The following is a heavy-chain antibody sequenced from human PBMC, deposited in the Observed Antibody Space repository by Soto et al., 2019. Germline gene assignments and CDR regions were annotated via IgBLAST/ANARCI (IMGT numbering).Heavy chain of an antibody. Sequence: QVQLQESGPGLVKPSETLSLTCTVSGGSVSSGSYYWIWIRQPPGKGLEWIGYIYYSGSTNYNPYLKMRASISLDTAKNQFSLKLSSVTAADTAGSYCASDLYCGGGCYSGYWGQGTLVTVSS. CDR3: ASDLYCGGGCYSGY. CDR1: GGSVSSGSYY. CDR2: IYYSGST. D-gene: IGHD2-21*02. V-gene: IGHV4-61*01. J-gene: IGHJ4*02.